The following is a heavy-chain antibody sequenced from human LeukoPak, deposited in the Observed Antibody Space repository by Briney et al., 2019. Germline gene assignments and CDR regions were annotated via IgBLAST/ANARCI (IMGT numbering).Heavy chain of an antibody. CDR2: FDPEDGET. J-gene: IGHJ4*02. V-gene: IGHV1-24*01. CDR3: APSASYDSSGYTFDY. D-gene: IGHD3-22*01. CDR1: VYTLTELS. Sequence: ASVKVSRKLSVYTLTELSMHSVRQAPGKGLEWMGGFDPEDGETIYAQKFQGRVTMTEDTTTDTAYMELSSLRSEDTAVYYCAPSASYDSSGYTFDYWGQGTLVTVSS.